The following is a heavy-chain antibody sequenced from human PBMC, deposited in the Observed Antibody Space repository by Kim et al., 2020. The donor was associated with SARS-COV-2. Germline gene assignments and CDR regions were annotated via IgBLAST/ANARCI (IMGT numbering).Heavy chain of an antibody. Sequence: GGSLRLSCAASGFTFDDYAMHWVRQAPGKGLEWVSGISWNSGSIDYADSVKGRFTISRDNAKNSLYLQMNSLRAEDTALYYCAKDRNYYDSSGGAFDIWGQGTMVTVSS. CDR2: ISWNSGSI. V-gene: IGHV3-9*01. CDR3: AKDRNYYDSSGGAFDI. J-gene: IGHJ3*02. CDR1: GFTFDDYA. D-gene: IGHD3-22*01.